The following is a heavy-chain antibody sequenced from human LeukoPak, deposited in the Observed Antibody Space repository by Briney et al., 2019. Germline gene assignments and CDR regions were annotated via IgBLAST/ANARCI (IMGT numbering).Heavy chain of an antibody. CDR1: GASISGSGYY. Sequence: PSETLSLTCTVSGASISGSGYYWGWIRQPPGKGLEWIGSIYSSGSTYYNASLQSRVTISIETSKNQISLRLNSVTAADTAVYYCARPVPSRLGWFDPWGQGTLVTVSS. J-gene: IGHJ5*02. D-gene: IGHD1-1*01. V-gene: IGHV4-39*01. CDR3: ARPVPSRLGWFDP. CDR2: IYSSGST.